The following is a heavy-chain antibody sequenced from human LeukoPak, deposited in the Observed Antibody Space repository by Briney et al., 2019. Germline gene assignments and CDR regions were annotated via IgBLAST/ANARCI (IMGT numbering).Heavy chain of an antibody. CDR1: GGSISSGSNY. CDR3: ASVAAAGTYFQH. J-gene: IGHJ1*01. D-gene: IGHD6-13*01. CDR2: IYTSGST. V-gene: IGHV4-61*02. Sequence: SETLSLTCTVSGGSISSGSNYWSWIRQPAGKGLEWIGRIYTSGSTNYNPSLKSRVTILVDTSKNQFSLKLSSVTAADTAVYYCASVAAAGTYFQHWGQGTLVTVSS.